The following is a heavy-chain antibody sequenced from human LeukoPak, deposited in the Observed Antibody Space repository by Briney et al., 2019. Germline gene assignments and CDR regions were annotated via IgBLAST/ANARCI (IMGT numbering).Heavy chain of an antibody. D-gene: IGHD2-8*01. CDR3: ARVKMVYAMRNWFDP. Sequence: SETLSLTCAVYGGSLSGYYWSWIRQPPGKGLEWIGEINHSGSTNYNPSLKSRVTISVDTSKNQFSLKLSSVTAADTAVYYCARVKMVYAMRNWFDPWGQGTLVTVSS. J-gene: IGHJ5*02. CDR1: GGSLSGYY. CDR2: INHSGST. V-gene: IGHV4-34*01.